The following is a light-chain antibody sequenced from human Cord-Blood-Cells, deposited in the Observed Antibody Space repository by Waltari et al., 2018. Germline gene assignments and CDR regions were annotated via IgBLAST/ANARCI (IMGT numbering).Light chain of an antibody. CDR1: SLRSYY. CDR3: NSRDSSGNHLV. Sequence: SSELTQDPAVSVALGQTVRITCQGDSLRSYYASWYQQKPGQAPVLVIYGKNNRPSGSPDRFSGSSSRNTASLTITWAQAEDEADYYCNSRDSSGNHLVFGGGTKLTVL. J-gene: IGLJ2*01. V-gene: IGLV3-19*01. CDR2: GKN.